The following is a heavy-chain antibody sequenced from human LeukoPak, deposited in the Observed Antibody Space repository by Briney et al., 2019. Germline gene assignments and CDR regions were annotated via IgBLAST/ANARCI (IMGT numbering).Heavy chain of an antibody. CDR3: ARRSPNYYFDY. CDR1: GFTFSNYN. CDR2: ISSSNNYI. J-gene: IGHJ4*02. Sequence: PGGPLRLSCTASGFTFSNYNMNGARQATGEGLEWVSSISSSNNYIYYADSVKGRFTISRDNAKNSVYLQMNSLRAEDTAVYYCARRSPNYYFDYWGQGTPVTVSS. V-gene: IGHV3-21*01.